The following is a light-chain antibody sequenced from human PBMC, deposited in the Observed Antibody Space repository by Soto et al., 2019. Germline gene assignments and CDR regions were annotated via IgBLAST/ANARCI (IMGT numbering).Light chain of an antibody. V-gene: IGKV3D-20*02. Sequence: PGERVTLSCRASQGVSNSYLTWYQHKPGQAPRLLIYGASTRATSIPARSSGSGSGTDFTLTNSRLEPEDFAVYYCQQRSNWPPITFGQGTRLEIK. CDR3: QQRSNWPPIT. CDR1: QGVSNSY. J-gene: IGKJ5*01. CDR2: GAS.